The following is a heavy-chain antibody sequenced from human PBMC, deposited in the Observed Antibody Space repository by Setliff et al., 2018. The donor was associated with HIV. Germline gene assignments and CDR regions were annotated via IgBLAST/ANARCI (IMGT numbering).Heavy chain of an antibody. J-gene: IGHJ3*02. CDR2: IKANTDGGTT. Sequence: PGGSLRLSCAGSGFTFNDAWISWVRQAPGKGLDWVGRIKANTDGGTTDYAAPVRGRFTISRDDSKNTVYLQMDSLKTEDTAIYYCTTAPFTIILVEISEDAFDIWGQGTVVTVPS. D-gene: IGHD3-22*01. CDR3: TTAPFTIILVEISEDAFDI. V-gene: IGHV3-15*01. CDR1: GFTFNDAW.